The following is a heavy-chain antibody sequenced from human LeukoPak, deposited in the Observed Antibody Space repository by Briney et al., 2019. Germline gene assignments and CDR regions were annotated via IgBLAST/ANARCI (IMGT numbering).Heavy chain of an antibody. CDR3: ARLDPPTPLWPRLYFVY. J-gene: IGHJ4*02. CDR2: ISHTGST. V-gene: IGHV4-4*02. CDR1: GDSISSRNW. D-gene: IGHD5-18*01. Sequence: SETLSLTCAVSGDSISSRNWWTWVRQPPGKGLEWIGEISHTGSTDYNPSLKSRVTMSVDKSKNQFSLKLRPVTAADTAVYYCARLDPPTPLWPRLYFVYWGQGVLVSVSS.